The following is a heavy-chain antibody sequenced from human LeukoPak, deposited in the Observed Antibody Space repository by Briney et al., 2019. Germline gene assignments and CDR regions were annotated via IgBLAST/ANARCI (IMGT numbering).Heavy chain of an antibody. Sequence: SETLSLTCTVSGGSISSSSYYWGWIRQPPGKGLEWIGSIYYSGTTYYNPSLKSRVTIAVDTSKNQFSLKVSSVTAADTAGVYCARRASKLASSFDYWGQGTLVTVSS. CDR1: GGSISSSSYY. CDR3: ARRASKLASSFDY. CDR2: IYYSGTT. V-gene: IGHV4-39*01. D-gene: IGHD6-13*01. J-gene: IGHJ4*02.